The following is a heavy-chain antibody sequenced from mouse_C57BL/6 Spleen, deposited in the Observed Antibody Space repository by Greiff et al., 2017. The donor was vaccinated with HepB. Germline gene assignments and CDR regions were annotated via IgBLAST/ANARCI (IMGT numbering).Heavy chain of an antibody. CDR1: GYAFSSSW. CDR2: IYPGDGDT. CDR3: AREERLHRD. D-gene: IGHD2-10*01. Sequence: SGPELVKPGASVKISCKASGYAFSSSWMNWVKQRPGKGLEWIGRIYPGDGDTNYNGKFKGTATLTADKSSSTAYMQLSSLTSEDSAVYCCAREERLHRDWGQGTSVTVSS. J-gene: IGHJ4*01. V-gene: IGHV1-82*01.